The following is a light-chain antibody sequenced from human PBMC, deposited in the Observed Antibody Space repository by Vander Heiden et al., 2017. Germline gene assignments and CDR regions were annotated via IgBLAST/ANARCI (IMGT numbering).Light chain of an antibody. CDR2: EVS. CDR1: SSDVGNYNL. Sequence: QSALTQPASVSGSPGQSITISCTGTSSDVGNYNLVSWYQQHPGKAPKLMIYEVSKRPSGVSNRFSGSKSGNTASLTISGLQAEDEADYYCCSYAGNTFYVFGTGTKVTVL. V-gene: IGLV2-23*02. J-gene: IGLJ1*01. CDR3: CSYAGNTFYV.